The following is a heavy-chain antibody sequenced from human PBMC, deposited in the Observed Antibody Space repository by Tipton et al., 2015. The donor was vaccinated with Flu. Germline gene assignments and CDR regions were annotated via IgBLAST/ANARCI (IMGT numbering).Heavy chain of an antibody. D-gene: IGHD6-19*01. V-gene: IGHV3-11*04. CDR3: ARDGGQWLGHFDY. J-gene: IGHJ4*02. Sequence: TLSLTCSVSGDSIGSRYFWGWIRQPPGKGLEWVSYISGSGTTIYYADSVKGRFTISRDNAENSLHLQMNSLRVEDTAVYYCARDGGQWLGHFDYWGQGTLVTVSS. CDR2: ISGSGTTI. CDR1: GDSIGSRYF.